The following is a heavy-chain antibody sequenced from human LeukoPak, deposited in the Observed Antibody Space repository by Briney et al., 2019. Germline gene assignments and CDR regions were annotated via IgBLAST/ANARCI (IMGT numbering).Heavy chain of an antibody. CDR1: GGSFSDYY. D-gene: IGHD6-13*01. Sequence: SETLSLTCAVYGGSFSDYYWSWIRQPPGKGLEWIGEINHSGSTNYNPSLKSRVTISVDTSKNQLSLKLSSVTAADTAVYYCASEQQLVRFDYWGQGTLVTVSS. CDR2: INHSGST. V-gene: IGHV4-34*01. CDR3: ASEQQLVRFDY. J-gene: IGHJ4*02.